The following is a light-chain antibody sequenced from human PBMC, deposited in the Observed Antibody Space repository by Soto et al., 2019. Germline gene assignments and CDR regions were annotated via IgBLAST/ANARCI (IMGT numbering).Light chain of an antibody. CDR3: QQFRT. CDR2: GAS. Sequence: EIVLTQSPGTLSLSPGERATLSCRASQSISSSYLARYQQKPGQAPRLLIYGASTRATGIPDRFSGSGSGTDFTLTISRLEPEDFAVYYCQQFRTFGPGTKVHIK. V-gene: IGKV3-20*01. J-gene: IGKJ3*01. CDR1: QSISSSY.